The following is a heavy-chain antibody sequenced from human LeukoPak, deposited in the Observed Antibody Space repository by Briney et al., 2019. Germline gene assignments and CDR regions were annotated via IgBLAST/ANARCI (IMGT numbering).Heavy chain of an antibody. V-gene: IGHV3-53*01. CDR1: GFTVSSNY. CDR3: ARDGGIAYSSGWSRLDY. CDR2: IYSGGST. J-gene: IGHJ4*02. D-gene: IGHD6-19*01. Sequence: PGGSLRLSCAASGFTVSSNYMSWVRQAPGKGLEWVSVIYSGGSTYYADSVKGRFTISRDNSKNTLYLQMSSLRAEDTAVYYCARDGGIAYSSGWSRLDYWGQGTLVTVSS.